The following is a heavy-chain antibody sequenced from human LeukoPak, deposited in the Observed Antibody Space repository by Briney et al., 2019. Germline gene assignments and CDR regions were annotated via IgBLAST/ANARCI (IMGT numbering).Heavy chain of an antibody. D-gene: IGHD2-15*01. Sequence: GSLRLSCAASGFTFSSYAMSWVRQAPGKGLEWVSAISGSGGSTYYADSVKGRFTISRDNSKNTLYLQMNSLRAEDTAVYYCGRLNWEFRDIDLWGQGTLVTVSS. V-gene: IGHV3-23*01. J-gene: IGHJ5*02. CDR2: ISGSGGST. CDR1: GFTFSSYA. CDR3: GRLNWEFRDIDL.